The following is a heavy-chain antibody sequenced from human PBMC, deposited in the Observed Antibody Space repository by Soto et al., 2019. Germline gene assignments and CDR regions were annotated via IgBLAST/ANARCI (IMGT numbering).Heavy chain of an antibody. D-gene: IGHD6-19*01. CDR2: VSHDGRNT. V-gene: IGHV3-30*18. J-gene: IGHJ4*02. CDR3: AKGGRQWLVTSDFNY. CDR1: GFTFSDYA. Sequence: VQLVESGGGVVQPGRSLRLSCAASGFTFSDYAMHWVRQAPGKRLEWVAVVSHDGRNTHYADSVKGRFTISRDRSKNTVSLEMTSLRAEDTAVYYCAKGGRQWLVTSDFNYWGQGALVTVSS.